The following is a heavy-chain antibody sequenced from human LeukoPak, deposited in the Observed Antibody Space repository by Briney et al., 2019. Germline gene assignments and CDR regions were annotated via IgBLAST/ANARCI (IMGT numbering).Heavy chain of an antibody. CDR2: MNPNSGNT. V-gene: IGHV1-8*01. Sequence: ASVKVSCKASGYTFTSYDINWVRQATGQGLEWMGWMNPNSGNTGYAQKFQGRVTMTRNTSISTAYMELRSMRYTDTAAYVSARDRGLLFGTSSGDWFDHRAQGNLVTVSS. CDR3: ARDRGLLFGTSSGDWFDH. CDR1: GYTFTSYD. J-gene: IGHJ5*02. D-gene: IGHD3-10*01.